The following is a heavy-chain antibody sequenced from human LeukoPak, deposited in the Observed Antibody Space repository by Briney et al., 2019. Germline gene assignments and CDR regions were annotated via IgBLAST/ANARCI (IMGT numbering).Heavy chain of an antibody. Sequence: ESLKISCKGSGYSFSTYWIGWVRQLPGKGLEWMGFIFPGDSDTRYSPSFQGQVTISADKYLSSGYLQWSSLKASDTAMYYCAKVVELATLTGDSYTYSYHMDVWGKGTAVTVSS. J-gene: IGHJ6*03. CDR2: IFPGDSDT. CDR3: AKVVELATLTGDSYTYSYHMDV. D-gene: IGHD5-24*01. CDR1: GYSFSTYW. V-gene: IGHV5-51*01.